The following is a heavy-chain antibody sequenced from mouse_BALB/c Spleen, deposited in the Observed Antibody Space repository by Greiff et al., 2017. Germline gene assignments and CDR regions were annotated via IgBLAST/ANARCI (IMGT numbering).Heavy chain of an antibody. Sequence: EVKVEESGGGLVQPGGSRKLSCAASGFTFSSFGMHWVRQAPEKGLEWVAYISSGSSTIYYADTVKGRFTISRDNPKNTLFLQMTSLRSEDTAMYYCARSEGSDYWGQGTTLTVSS. CDR2: ISSGSSTI. CDR3: ARSEGSDY. J-gene: IGHJ2*01. D-gene: IGHD1-1*01. V-gene: IGHV5-17*02. CDR1: GFTFSSFG.